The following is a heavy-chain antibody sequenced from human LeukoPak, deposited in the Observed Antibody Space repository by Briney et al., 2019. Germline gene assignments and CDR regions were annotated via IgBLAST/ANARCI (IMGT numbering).Heavy chain of an antibody. CDR2: IYYTGNT. V-gene: IGHV4-39*01. D-gene: IGHD3-10*01. CDR3: ARRGENFDH. J-gene: IGHJ4*02. Sequence: PSETLSLTCTASGGSISSSSYYWGWIRQPPGKGLEWIGSIYYTGNTYYNPSLKSRVTMSVDTSKNQFSLKLSSVTAADTAVYYCARRGENFDHWGQGTLVTVSS. CDR1: GGSISSSSYY.